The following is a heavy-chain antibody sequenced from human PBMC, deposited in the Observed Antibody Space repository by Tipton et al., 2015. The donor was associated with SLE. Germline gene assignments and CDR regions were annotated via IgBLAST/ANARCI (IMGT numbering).Heavy chain of an antibody. V-gene: IGHV4-38-2*02. J-gene: IGHJ5*02. Sequence: TLSLTCNVSGYSISNAYYWGWIRQPPGKGLEWIGSLYHSGSAFYNPSIKSRVTISLDTSKSQFSLRLTSITAADTAVYYCARLSSSWYKAFDPWGQGTLVTVSS. CDR3: ARLSSSWYKAFDP. D-gene: IGHD6-13*01. CDR1: GYSISNAYY. CDR2: LYHSGSA.